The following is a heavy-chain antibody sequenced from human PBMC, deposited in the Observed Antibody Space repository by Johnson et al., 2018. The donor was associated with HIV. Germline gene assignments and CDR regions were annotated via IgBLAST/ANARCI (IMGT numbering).Heavy chain of an antibody. Sequence: EVQLVESGGGLVEPGGSLRLSFVVSAFTFGNVWMSWVRQAPGKGLEWVSAISGSGGSTYYADSVKGRFTISRDNSKNTLYLQMNRLRAEDTAVYYCALSGGAAAYDAFDIWGQGTMVTVSS. CDR3: ALSGGAAAYDAFDI. J-gene: IGHJ3*02. CDR2: ISGSGGST. V-gene: IGHV3-23*04. D-gene: IGHD6-13*01. CDR1: AFTFGNVW.